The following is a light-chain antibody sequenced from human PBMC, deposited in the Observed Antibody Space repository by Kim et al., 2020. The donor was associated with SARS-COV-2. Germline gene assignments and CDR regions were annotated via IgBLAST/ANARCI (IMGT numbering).Light chain of an antibody. CDR2: GAS. J-gene: IGKJ1*01. V-gene: IGKV1-17*01. CDR3: LQHHAYTRT. CDR1: QGTRND. Sequence: VSLEDTVTITRRASQGTRNDFGWYLQKPGKAPTRLIYGASTLQSGVPSRFSGSGAGTEFTLTISSLQPEDFATYNCLQHHAYTRTFGQGTKVDIK.